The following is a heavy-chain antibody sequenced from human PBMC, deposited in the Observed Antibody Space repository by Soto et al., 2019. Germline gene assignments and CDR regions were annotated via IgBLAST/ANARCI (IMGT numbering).Heavy chain of an antibody. V-gene: IGHV4-39*01. J-gene: IGHJ4*02. CDR2: IYYSGNT. CDR3: ARLDSSNWKFDY. Sequence: SETLSLTCTVSGVSINNSIYFWGWIRQPPGKGLEWIGSIYYSGNTYYIPSLKSRVTMSVDTSKNQFSLKLSSVTAADTALYFCARLDSSNWKFDYWGQGTLVTVSS. CDR1: GVSINNSIYF. D-gene: IGHD6-13*01.